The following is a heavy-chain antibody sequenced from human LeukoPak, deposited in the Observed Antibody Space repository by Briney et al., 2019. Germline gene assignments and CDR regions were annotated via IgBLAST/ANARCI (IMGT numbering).Heavy chain of an antibody. Sequence: PGGSLRLSCTASGFAFGSYAMYWVRQAPGKGLEWVSGIFGSGGRVHYADSVKGRFTISRDNSKNTVYLEMNSLGVEDTAVYFCAKTTVGYSSGRFPGWPADYWGQGTLVTVSS. CDR2: IFGSGGRV. J-gene: IGHJ4*02. CDR3: AKTTVGYSSGRFPGWPADY. D-gene: IGHD2-15*01. V-gene: IGHV3-23*01. CDR1: GFAFGSYA.